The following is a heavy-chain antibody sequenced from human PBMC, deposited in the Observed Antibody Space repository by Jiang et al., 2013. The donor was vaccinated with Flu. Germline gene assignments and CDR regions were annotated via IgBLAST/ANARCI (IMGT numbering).Heavy chain of an antibody. CDR3: ARDSSGWYNWFDP. V-gene: IGHV1-2*02. Sequence: SGAEVKKPGASVKVSCKASGYTFTGYFMHWVRQAPGQGLEWMGWINPNSGGTNYAQKFQGRVTMTRDTSISTAYMELSRLKSDDTAVYYCARDSSGWYNWFDPWGQETLVTVSS. D-gene: IGHD6-19*01. J-gene: IGHJ5*02. CDR1: GYTFTGYF. CDR2: INPNSGGT.